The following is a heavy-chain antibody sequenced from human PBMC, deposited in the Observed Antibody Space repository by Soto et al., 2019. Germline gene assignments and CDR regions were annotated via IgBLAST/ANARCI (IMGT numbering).Heavy chain of an antibody. J-gene: IGHJ4*02. CDR3: AINMEGSGYY. V-gene: IGHV3-74*01. CDR1: GFTFSSHW. D-gene: IGHD3-22*01. Sequence: TGGSLRLSCAASGFTFSSHWMHWVRQAPGKGLVWVSRINSDGSGTSYADSVKGRFTISRDNAKNTLYLQMISLRAEDTALYYCAINMEGSGYYWGQGTLVTVSS. CDR2: INSDGSGT.